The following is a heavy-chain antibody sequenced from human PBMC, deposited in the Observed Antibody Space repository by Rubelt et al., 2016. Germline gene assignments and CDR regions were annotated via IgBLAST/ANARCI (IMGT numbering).Heavy chain of an antibody. CDR2: ISAYNGNT. J-gene: IGHJ2*01. D-gene: IGHD6-6*01. CDR1: GYTFTSYG. CDR3: ARDRIRIAARQGWYFDL. V-gene: IGHV1-18*01. Sequence: QVQLVQSGAEVKKPGASVKVSCKASGYTFTSYGISWVRQAPGQGLEWMGWISAYNGNTHYAQKLQGRVTRTTDTSTSTAYMELRSLRSDDTAVYYCARDRIRIAARQGWYFDLWGRGTLVTVSS.